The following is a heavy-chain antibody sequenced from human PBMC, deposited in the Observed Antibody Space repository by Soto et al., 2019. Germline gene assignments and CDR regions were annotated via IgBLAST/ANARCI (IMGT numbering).Heavy chain of an antibody. D-gene: IGHD3-9*01. CDR3: AREPDYDILTGYYYYGMDV. Sequence: SVRVACQGSGYTFTSYGISWVRQAPGQGLEWMGGIIPIFGKANYAQKFQGRVTITADESTSTAYMELSSLRSEDTAVYYCAREPDYDILTGYYYYGMDVWGQGTTVTVSS. CDR2: IIPIFGKA. V-gene: IGHV1-69*13. CDR1: GYTFTSYG. J-gene: IGHJ6*02.